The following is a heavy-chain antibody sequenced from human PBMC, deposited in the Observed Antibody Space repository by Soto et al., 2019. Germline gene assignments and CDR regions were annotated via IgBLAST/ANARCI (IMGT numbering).Heavy chain of an antibody. CDR3: ARVPDV. CDR1: GGSISSGGYS. CDR2: IDHSGST. Sequence: QLQLQESGSGLVKPSQPLSLTCAVSGGSISSGGYSWSWMRQPPGKGLEWIGYIDHSGSTYYNPSLKSRVTIAVDRAKNQCSLKLSSVTAADTAVYYCARVPDVWGQGTTVTVSS. V-gene: IGHV4-30-2*01. J-gene: IGHJ6*02.